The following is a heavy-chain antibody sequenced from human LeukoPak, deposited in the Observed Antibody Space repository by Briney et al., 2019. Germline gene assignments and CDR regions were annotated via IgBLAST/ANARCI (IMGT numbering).Heavy chain of an antibody. D-gene: IGHD3-22*01. CDR2: ISSSSSTI. V-gene: IGHV3-48*01. CDR3: AKVIAYSFYYDSSGLPDY. J-gene: IGHJ4*02. CDR1: GFTFSHYS. Sequence: PGGSLRLSCAASGFTFSHYSMNWVRQAPGKGLEWVSYISSSSSTIYYADSVKGRFTMSRDNAKNSLHLQMNSLRAEDTALYYCAKVIAYSFYYDSSGLPDYWGQGTLVTVSS.